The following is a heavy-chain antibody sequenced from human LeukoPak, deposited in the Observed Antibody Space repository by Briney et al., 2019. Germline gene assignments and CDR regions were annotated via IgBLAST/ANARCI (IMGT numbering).Heavy chain of an antibody. CDR3: ARRIIYSYGSGVAFDI. J-gene: IGHJ3*02. D-gene: IGHD5-18*01. Sequence: AASVKVSCKASGYTFTSYYMHWVRQAPGQGLEWMGIINPSGGSTSYAQKFQGRVTMTRDMSTGTAYMELSSLRSEDTAVYYCARRIIYSYGSGVAFDIWGQGTMVTVSS. CDR2: INPSGGST. V-gene: IGHV1-46*01. CDR1: GYTFTSYY.